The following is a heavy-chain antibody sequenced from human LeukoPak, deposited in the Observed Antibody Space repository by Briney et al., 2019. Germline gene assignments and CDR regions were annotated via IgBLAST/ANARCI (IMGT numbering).Heavy chain of an antibody. CDR1: GGSFSGYY. D-gene: IGHD3-22*01. J-gene: IGHJ4*02. CDR2: INHSGST. Sequence: SETLSLTCAIYGGSFSGYYWSWIRQPPGKGLEWIGEINHSGSTNYNPSLKSRVIMSVDTSKNQFSLKLSSVTAAGTAVYYCARDPPSTPRAYDSSGYLDYWGQGTLVTVSS. CDR3: ARDPPSTPRAYDSSGYLDY. V-gene: IGHV4-34*01.